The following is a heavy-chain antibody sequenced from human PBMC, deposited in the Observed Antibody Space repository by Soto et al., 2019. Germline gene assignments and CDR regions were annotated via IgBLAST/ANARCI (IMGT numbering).Heavy chain of an antibody. CDR1: GFTFSSYA. CDR3: AKGRGDSGYDSTIFDY. D-gene: IGHD5-12*01. CDR2: ISGSGGST. J-gene: IGHJ4*02. Sequence: GGSLRLSCAASGFTFSSYAMSWVRQAPGKGLEWVSAISGSGGSTYYADSVKGRFTISRDNSKNTLYLQMNSLRAEDTAVYYCAKGRGDSGYDSTIFDYWGQGTLVTVSS. V-gene: IGHV3-23*01.